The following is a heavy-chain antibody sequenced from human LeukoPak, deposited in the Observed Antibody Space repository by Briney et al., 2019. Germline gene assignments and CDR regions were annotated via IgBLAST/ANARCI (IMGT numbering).Heavy chain of an antibody. CDR2: INPSGGST. V-gene: IGHV1-46*01. D-gene: IGHD3-10*01. Sequence: ASVKVSCKASGYTFTSYYMHWVRQAPGQGLEWMGIINPSGGSTSYAQKFRGRVTMTRDTSTSTVYMELSSLRSEDTAVYYCARNWVYGSGRKQPYNWFDPWGQGTLVTVSS. CDR1: GYTFTSYY. J-gene: IGHJ5*02. CDR3: ARNWVYGSGRKQPYNWFDP.